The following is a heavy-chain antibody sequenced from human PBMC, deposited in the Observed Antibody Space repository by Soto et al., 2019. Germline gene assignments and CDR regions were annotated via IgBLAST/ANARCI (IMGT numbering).Heavy chain of an antibody. CDR2: ISAYNGNT. V-gene: IGHV1-18*01. CDR1: GYTFTSYG. J-gene: IGHJ5*02. Sequence: ASVKVSCKASGYTFTSYGISWVRQAPGQGLEWMGWISAYNGNTNYAQKLQGRVTMTTDTSTSTAYMELRSLRSDDTAVYYCARATVDYGDYVVWFDPWGQGTLVTVSS. CDR3: ARATVDYGDYVVWFDP. D-gene: IGHD4-17*01.